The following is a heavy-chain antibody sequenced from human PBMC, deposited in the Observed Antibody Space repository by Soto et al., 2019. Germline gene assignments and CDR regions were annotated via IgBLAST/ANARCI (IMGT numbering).Heavy chain of an antibody. D-gene: IGHD4-17*01. V-gene: IGHV1-69*08. J-gene: IGHJ2*01. CDR3: ARPVFGDYWYFDL. CDR1: GGPFSSHT. Sequence: QDQLVQSGAEVKKPGSSVKVSCKAFGGPFSSHTFSWVRQAPGQGLEWMGRIIPALGTTTYAQKFQGRVTITADESETTVYMELNSFRTEDPALYYCARPVFGDYWYFDLWGRGTLVTVSS. CDR2: IIPALGTT.